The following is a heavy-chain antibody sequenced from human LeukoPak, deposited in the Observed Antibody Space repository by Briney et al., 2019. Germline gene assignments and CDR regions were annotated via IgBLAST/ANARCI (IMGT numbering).Heavy chain of an antibody. CDR3: ARGSPSSGYYAWFDP. V-gene: IGHV4-34*01. D-gene: IGHD3-22*01. CDR1: GGSFSGYY. J-gene: IGHJ5*02. Sequence: SETLSLTCADYGGSFSGYYWSWIRHPPGKGLEWIGEINHSGSTNYNPSLKSRVTISVDTSKNQFSLKLSSVTAADTAVYYCARGSPSSGYYAWFDPWGQGTLVTVSS. CDR2: INHSGST.